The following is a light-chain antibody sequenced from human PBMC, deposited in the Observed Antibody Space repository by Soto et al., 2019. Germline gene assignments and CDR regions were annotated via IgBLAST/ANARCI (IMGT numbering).Light chain of an antibody. Sequence: DVVVTQSPLSLPVTLGQAASISCRSSQSLLHNNGYNYLDWYLQKPGQSPQLLIYLGSNRASGVPGRFSGSGSGADFTFTISSLQPEDIATYYCQQYDNLPWTFGQGTKVDIK. CDR2: LGS. J-gene: IGKJ1*01. CDR3: QQYDNLPWT. CDR1: QSLLHNNGYNY. V-gene: IGKV2-28*01.